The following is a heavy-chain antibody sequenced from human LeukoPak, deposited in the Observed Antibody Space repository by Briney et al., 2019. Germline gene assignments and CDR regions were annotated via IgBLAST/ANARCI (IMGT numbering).Heavy chain of an antibody. V-gene: IGHV4-59*01. CDR3: ARAGDGGNDY. CDR2: IYYSGST. D-gene: IGHD5-24*01. Sequence: TSETLSLTCTVSGGSISSYYWSWIRQPPGKGLEWVGYIYYSGSTNYNPSLKSRVTISVDTSKNQFSLKLSSVTAADTAVYYCARAGDGGNDYWGQGTLVTVSS. CDR1: GGSISSYY. J-gene: IGHJ4*02.